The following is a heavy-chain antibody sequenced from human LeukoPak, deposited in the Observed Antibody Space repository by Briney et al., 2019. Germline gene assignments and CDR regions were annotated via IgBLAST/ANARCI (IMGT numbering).Heavy chain of an antibody. CDR2: IYPGDSDT. Sequence: PGESLKISCKGSGYTFFTYWIGWVRQMPGKGLEWMGIIYPGDSDTRYSPSFQGQVTISADKSISTAYLQWSSLKASDTAMYYCASGRLRRTRDAFDIWGQGTIVTVSS. J-gene: IGHJ3*02. D-gene: IGHD4-17*01. CDR1: GYTFFTYW. CDR3: ASGRLRRTRDAFDI. V-gene: IGHV5-51*01.